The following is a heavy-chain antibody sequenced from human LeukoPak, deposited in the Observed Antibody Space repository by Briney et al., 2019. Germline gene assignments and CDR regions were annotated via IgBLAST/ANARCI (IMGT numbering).Heavy chain of an antibody. V-gene: IGHV4-39*07. D-gene: IGHD4-17*01. CDR2: IYYSGST. Sequence: PSETLSLTCTVSGGSISSSSYYWGWIRQPPGKGLEWIGSIYYSGSTYYNPSLKSRVTISVDTSKNQFSLKLSSVTAADTAVYYCARARTVTPNWFDPWGQGTLVTVSS. CDR3: ARARTVTPNWFDP. CDR1: GGSISSSSYY. J-gene: IGHJ5*02.